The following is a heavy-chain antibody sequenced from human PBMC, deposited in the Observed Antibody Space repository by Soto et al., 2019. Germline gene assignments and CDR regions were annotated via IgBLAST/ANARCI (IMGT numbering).Heavy chain of an antibody. CDR2: ISYDGSNK. Sequence: QVQLVESGGGVVQPGRSLRLSCAASGFTFSSYAMHWVRQAPGKGLEWVAVISYDGSNKYYADSVKGRFTISRDNSKNTLYLQMNSLRAEDTAVYYWASPWVGVLDYWGQGTLVTVSS. D-gene: IGHD1-26*01. J-gene: IGHJ4*02. CDR1: GFTFSSYA. V-gene: IGHV3-30-3*01. CDR3: ASPWVGVLDY.